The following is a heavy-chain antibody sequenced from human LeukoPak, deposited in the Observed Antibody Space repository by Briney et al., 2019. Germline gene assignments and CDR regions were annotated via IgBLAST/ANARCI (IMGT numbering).Heavy chain of an antibody. CDR2: ISTSGSTM. CDR1: GFTFSSYE. V-gene: IGHV3-48*03. J-gene: IGHJ4*02. CDR3: ARYETREFTGDAES. D-gene: IGHD2-8*02. Sequence: QSGGSLRLSCVASGFTFSSYEMNWVRQAPERGLEWVPYISTSGSTMYYADSVKGRFTISRDNAKNSVYLQMNSLRAEDTAVYYCARYETREFTGDAESWGQGTLVTVSS.